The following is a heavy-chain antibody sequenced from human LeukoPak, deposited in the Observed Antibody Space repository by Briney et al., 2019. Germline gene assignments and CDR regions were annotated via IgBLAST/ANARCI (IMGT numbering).Heavy chain of an antibody. J-gene: IGHJ4*02. CDR2: IYYSGST. Sequence: SETLSLTCTVSGGSISSSSYYWGWIRQPPGKGLEWIGSIYYSGSTYYNPSLKSRVTISVDTSKNQFSLKLSSVTPADTAVYYCARSYCYDSSGYPYWGQGTLVTVSS. V-gene: IGHV4-39*01. CDR1: GGSISSSSYY. D-gene: IGHD3-22*01. CDR3: ARSYCYDSSGYPY.